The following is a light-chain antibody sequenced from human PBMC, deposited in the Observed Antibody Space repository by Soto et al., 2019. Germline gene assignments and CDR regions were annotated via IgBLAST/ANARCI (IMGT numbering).Light chain of an antibody. J-gene: IGKJ5*01. CDR3: QQYNNCPPIT. CDR2: GAS. CDR1: QSVSSN. Sequence: ESVLTQSPGTLSLSPGERATLSCRASQSVSSNLAWYQQKPGQAPRLLIYGASTRATGIPARFSGSGSGTEFTLTISSLQSEDFAVYYCQQYNNCPPITFGQGTRLEIK. V-gene: IGKV3-15*01.